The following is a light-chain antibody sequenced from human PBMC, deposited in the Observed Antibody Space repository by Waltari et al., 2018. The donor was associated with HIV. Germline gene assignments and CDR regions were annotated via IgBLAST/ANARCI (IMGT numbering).Light chain of an antibody. CDR2: RVT. J-gene: IGLJ2*01. CDR1: TSDFGPYNF. Sequence: QSALTQPASVSGSPGQSVTISCTGTTSDFGPYNFVSWYQQHPANVPKVIIYRVTSRPSGVPPRFSGSKSGNTASLTISGLRAEDEALYYCSKHTGNDTLAFGGGTKLTVL. CDR3: SKHTGNDTLA. V-gene: IGLV2-14*03.